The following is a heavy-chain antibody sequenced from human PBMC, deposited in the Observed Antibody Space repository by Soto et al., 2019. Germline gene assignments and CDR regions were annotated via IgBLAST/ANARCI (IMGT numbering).Heavy chain of an antibody. CDR2: IIPIFGTA. D-gene: IGHD3-10*01. J-gene: IGHJ4*02. Sequence: TSENPTCTASGCTFGRYRITQDRQAPGQWLEWMGGIIPIFGTANYAQKFQGRVTITAYESTSTAYMELSSLRSEDTAVYYCARDRKVRGVIIKLFDYWGQGTLVTV. CDR1: GCTFGRYR. CDR3: ARDRKVRGVIIKLFDY. V-gene: IGHV1-69*13.